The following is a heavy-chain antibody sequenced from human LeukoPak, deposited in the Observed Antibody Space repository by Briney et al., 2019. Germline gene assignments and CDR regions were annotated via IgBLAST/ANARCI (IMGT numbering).Heavy chain of an antibody. CDR3: AIMHRYYDGSGYWVH. J-gene: IGHJ4*02. V-gene: IGHV3-23*01. CDR2: ISTSGDTT. Sequence: GGSLRLSCAASGFTFSSYAMSWVRQAPGKGLEWVSGISTSGDTTSYADSVRGRFTISRDNPRNMLYMQMSSLTDEDTAVYCCAIMHRYYDGSGYWVHWGQGALVTVSS. D-gene: IGHD3-22*01. CDR1: GFTFSSYA.